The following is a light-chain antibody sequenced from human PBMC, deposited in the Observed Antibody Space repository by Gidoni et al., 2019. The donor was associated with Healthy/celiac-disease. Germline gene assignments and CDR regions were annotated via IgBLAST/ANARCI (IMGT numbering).Light chain of an antibody. V-gene: IGKV3-11*01. CDR1: QSVSSY. Sequence: EIVLTQSPATLSLSPGERATLSCRASQSVSSYLALYQQKPGQAPRLLIYDASNRATGIPAMFSGSWSGTDFTLTISSLEPEDFAVYYCQQRSNWPWTFGQGTKVEI. J-gene: IGKJ1*01. CDR2: DAS. CDR3: QQRSNWPWT.